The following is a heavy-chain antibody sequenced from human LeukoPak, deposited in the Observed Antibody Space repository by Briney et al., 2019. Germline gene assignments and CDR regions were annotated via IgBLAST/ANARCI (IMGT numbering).Heavy chain of an antibody. Sequence: KPSETLSLTCTVSGGSISSSSYYWGWIRQPPGKGLEWIGSIYYSGSTYYNPSLKSRVTISVDTSKNQFSLKLSSVTAADTAVYYCARRKPAFNWLDPWGQGTLVTVSS. J-gene: IGHJ5*02. CDR3: ARRKPAFNWLDP. CDR1: GGSISSSSYY. D-gene: IGHD1-14*01. V-gene: IGHV4-39*01. CDR2: IYYSGST.